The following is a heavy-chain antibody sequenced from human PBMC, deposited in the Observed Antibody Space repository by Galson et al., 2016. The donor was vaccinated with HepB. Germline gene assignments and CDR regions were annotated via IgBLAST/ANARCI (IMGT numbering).Heavy chain of an antibody. CDR1: GDSVSSTSAG. CDR3: ARGGLVRGAHGGSFDS. Sequence: CAISGDSVSSTSAGWSWVRQSPSRGLEWLGRTFYRSKWYYDYAISVRSRITINPDTSKNQFSLQLISLTPEDTAVYYRARGGLVRGAHGGSFDSWGQGTLVTVSS. CDR2: TFYRSKWYY. V-gene: IGHV6-1*01. J-gene: IGHJ4*01. D-gene: IGHD3-10*01.